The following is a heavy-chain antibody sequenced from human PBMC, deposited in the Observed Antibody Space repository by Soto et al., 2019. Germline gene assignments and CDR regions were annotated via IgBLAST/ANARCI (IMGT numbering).Heavy chain of an antibody. D-gene: IGHD3-16*01. CDR1: GFTFSSYA. CDR3: AKVRVGGDTFDY. V-gene: IGHV3-23*01. J-gene: IGHJ4*02. CDR2: ISGSGGAT. Sequence: EVRLLESGGGLVQPGGSLRLSCAASGFTFSSYAMTWVRQAPGKGLEWVSAISGSGGATYYADSVKGRFTISRDNSKNALFLQMNSLRAEDTAIYYCAKVRVGGDTFDYWGQGTLVTVSS.